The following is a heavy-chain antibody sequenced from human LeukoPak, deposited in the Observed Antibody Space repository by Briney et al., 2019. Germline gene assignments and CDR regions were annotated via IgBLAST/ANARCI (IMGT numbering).Heavy chain of an antibody. CDR2: IGSSGTT. D-gene: IGHD1-26*01. V-gene: IGHV3-23*05. Sequence: PGGSLRLSCAASGFTFSTYAVNWVRQTQGRGLEWVSVIGSSGTTYYRDSVRGRFTISRDNSENTVYLQMNSLRAEGTAVYYCAKRLVGEARLEAFDIWGQGTVVTVSS. CDR3: AKRLVGEARLEAFDI. J-gene: IGHJ3*02. CDR1: GFTFSTYA.